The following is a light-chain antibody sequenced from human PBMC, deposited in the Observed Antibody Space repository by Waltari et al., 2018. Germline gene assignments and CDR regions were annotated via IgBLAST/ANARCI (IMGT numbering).Light chain of an antibody. V-gene: IGLV2-14*03. J-gene: IGLJ1*01. CDR3: SSYTSSNSYV. CDR2: DVS. CDR1: SSDVGGYNY. Sequence: QSALTQPASVSGSPGQSITISCTGTSSDVGGYNYVSWYQQHPGKGPKLMTYDVSNRPSGVPNRFSGSKSGNTASLTISGLQAEDEADYYGSSYTSSNSYVFGTGTKVTVL.